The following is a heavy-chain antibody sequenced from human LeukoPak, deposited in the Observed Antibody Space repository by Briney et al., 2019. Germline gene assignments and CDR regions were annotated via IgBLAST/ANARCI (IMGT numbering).Heavy chain of an antibody. CDR2: INPNSGGT. D-gene: IGHD3-9*01. CDR1: GYTLIDYY. Sequence: VASVKVSCKASGYTLIDYYMHWVRQAPGQGLEWMGWINPNSGGTNYAQKFQGRVTTTRDTSISTAYMELSRLRSDDTAVYYCARGWGYYDILTGYYREYYFDYWGQGTLVTVSS. CDR3: ARGWGYYDILTGYYREYYFDY. J-gene: IGHJ4*02. V-gene: IGHV1-2*02.